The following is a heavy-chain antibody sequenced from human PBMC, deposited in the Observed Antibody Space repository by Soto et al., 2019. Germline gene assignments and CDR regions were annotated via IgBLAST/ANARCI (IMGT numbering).Heavy chain of an antibody. V-gene: IGHV1-2*02. CDR1: GYTFTDYH. J-gene: IGHJ6*02. CDR3: ARDPRGCCRGTSCFANYYYAMDV. CDR2: VDPNTGDT. D-gene: IGHD2-2*01. Sequence: QVQLVQSGAEVKKPGASVKVSCKASGYTFTDYHIHWMRQAPGQGLEWMGWVDPNTGDTNYAQKFQDRVTMTRDTSVNTAHMELSSLTSDDTAVFYCARDPRGCCRGTSCFANYYYAMDVWGQGTTVIVS.